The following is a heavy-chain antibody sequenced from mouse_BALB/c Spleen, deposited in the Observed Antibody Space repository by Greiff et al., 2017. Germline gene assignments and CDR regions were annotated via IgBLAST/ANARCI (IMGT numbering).Heavy chain of an antibody. J-gene: IGHJ4*01. CDR3: ARDASMITSGYAMDY. CDR1: GYSITSGYY. Sequence: VQLQQSGPGLVKPSQSLSLTCSVTGYSITSGYYWNWIRQFPGNKLEWMGYISYDGSNNYNPSLKNRISITRDTSKNQFFLQLNSVTTEDTATSYCARDASMITSGYAMDYWGQGTSVTVSS. D-gene: IGHD2-4*01. V-gene: IGHV3-6*02. CDR2: ISYDGSN.